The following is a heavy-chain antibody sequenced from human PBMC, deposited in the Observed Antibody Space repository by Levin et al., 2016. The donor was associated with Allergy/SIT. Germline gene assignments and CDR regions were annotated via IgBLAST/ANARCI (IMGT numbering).Heavy chain of an antibody. Sequence: GESLKISCAASGFTFGDYGMHWVRQAPGKGLEWVAIISHDGSNKYHADSVTGRFTISRDNSQKMLYLQMNSLRADDTAVYYCAKGEVSRLMYMAPFDFWGQGTLVTVSS. J-gene: IGHJ4*02. CDR2: ISHDGSNK. CDR3: AKGEVSRLMYMAPFDF. CDR1: GFTFGDYG. V-gene: IGHV3-30*18. D-gene: IGHD2-8*01.